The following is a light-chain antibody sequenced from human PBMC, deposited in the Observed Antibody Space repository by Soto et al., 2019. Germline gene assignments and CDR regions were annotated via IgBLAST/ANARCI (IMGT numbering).Light chain of an antibody. CDR2: TAS. J-gene: IGKJ2*03. V-gene: IGKV1-5*03. Sequence: DIQMTQSPSTLSASVGDRVTITCRASQPIGSWLAWYQQKPGKAPQLLIYTASSLESGVTSRFSGSGSGTEFTLTISSLQPDDFATDYCQQYSGYSYSFGQGTKLEIK. CDR1: QPIGSW. CDR3: QQYSGYSYS.